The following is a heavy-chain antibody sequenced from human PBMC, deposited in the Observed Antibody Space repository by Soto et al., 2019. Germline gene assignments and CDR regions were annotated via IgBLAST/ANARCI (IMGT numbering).Heavy chain of an antibody. J-gene: IGHJ4*02. Sequence: ASVKVSCKASGYTFTAYYLHWVRQAPGQGLEWMGWINPNSGGTNYAQNFQGWVTMTRDTSISTAYMELSRLRAGDMAVYFCAKSQEIGTHFFDSWGQGTQVTVSS. V-gene: IGHV1-2*04. CDR3: AKSQEIGTHFFDS. D-gene: IGHD6-13*01. CDR2: INPNSGGT. CDR1: GYTFTAYY.